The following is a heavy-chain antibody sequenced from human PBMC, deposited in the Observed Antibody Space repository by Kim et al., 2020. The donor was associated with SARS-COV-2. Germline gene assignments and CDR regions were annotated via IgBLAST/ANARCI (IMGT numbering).Heavy chain of an antibody. Sequence: LKSRVTISVDTAKNQFSLKLSCVTAADTAVYYCARHTTSKYYDSSGYSLDYWGQGTLVTVSS. J-gene: IGHJ4*02. D-gene: IGHD3-22*01. CDR3: ARHTTSKYYDSSGYSLDY. V-gene: IGHV4-39*01.